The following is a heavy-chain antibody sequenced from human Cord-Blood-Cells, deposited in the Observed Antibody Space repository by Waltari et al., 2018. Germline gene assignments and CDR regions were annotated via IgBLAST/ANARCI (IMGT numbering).Heavy chain of an antibody. D-gene: IGHD3-10*01. CDR2: IGTAGDT. V-gene: IGHV3-13*01. J-gene: IGHJ4*02. Sequence: EVQLVESGGGLVQPGGSLRLACAASGFTFSSYDMHWVRQATGKGLEWVSAIGTAGDTYYPGSVKGRFTISRENAKNSLYLQMNSLRAGDTAVYYCARGRWFRDPNFDYWGQGTLVTVSS. CDR3: ARGRWFRDPNFDY. CDR1: GFTFSSYD.